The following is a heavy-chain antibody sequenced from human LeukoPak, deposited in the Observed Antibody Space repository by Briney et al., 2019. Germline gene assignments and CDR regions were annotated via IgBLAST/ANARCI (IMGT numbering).Heavy chain of an antibody. V-gene: IGHV3-30-3*01. CDR2: ISHDGSNK. J-gene: IGHJ6*02. Sequence: PGRSLRLSCAASGFTFSSYAMHWVRQAPGKGLEWVAVISHDGSNKYYADSVKGRFTISRDNSKNTLYLQMNSLRAEDTAVYYCARALGLSANYGMDVWGQGTTVTVSS. D-gene: IGHD7-27*01. CDR1: GFTFSSYA. CDR3: ARALGLSANYGMDV.